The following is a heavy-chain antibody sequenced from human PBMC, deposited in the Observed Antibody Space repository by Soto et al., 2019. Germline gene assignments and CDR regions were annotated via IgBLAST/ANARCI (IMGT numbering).Heavy chain of an antibody. CDR2: IGTAGDT. J-gene: IGHJ6*02. Sequence: GGSLRLSCAASGFTFSSYDMHWVRQATGKGLEWVSAIGTAGDTYYPGSVKGRFTISRENAKNSLYLQMNSLRAGDTAVYYCARARGIVVVPAAIPVYGMDVWGQGTTVTVS. D-gene: IGHD2-2*02. CDR1: GFTFSSYD. CDR3: ARARGIVVVPAAIPVYGMDV. V-gene: IGHV3-13*01.